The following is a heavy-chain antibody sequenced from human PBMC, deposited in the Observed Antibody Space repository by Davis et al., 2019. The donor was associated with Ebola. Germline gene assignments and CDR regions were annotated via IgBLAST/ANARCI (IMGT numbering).Heavy chain of an antibody. D-gene: IGHD3-10*01. J-gene: IGHJ3*02. CDR1: GLTFSNYA. CDR3: AIQNYYASGIKAFDI. CDR2: LSNSGGAT. V-gene: IGHV3-23*01. Sequence: GESLKISCAASGLTFSNYAMSWVRQAPGKGLEWVSALSNSGGATYYAGSAKGRFTISRDNSKNTLYLQMSGLRAEDTAIYYCAIQNYYASGIKAFDIWGQGTVLAVSS.